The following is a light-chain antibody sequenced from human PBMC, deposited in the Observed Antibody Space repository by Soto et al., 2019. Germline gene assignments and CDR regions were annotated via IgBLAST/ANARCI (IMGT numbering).Light chain of an antibody. CDR3: SSYTSSSTHVV. CDR2: EVS. CDR1: SSDVGSYNR. V-gene: IGLV2-18*02. J-gene: IGLJ2*01. Sequence: QSVLTQPASVSGSPGQSVTISCTGTSSDVGSYNRVSWYQQPPGTAPKLMIYEVSNRPSGVPDRFSGSKSGNTASLTISGLQAEDEADYYCSSYTSSSTHVVFGGGTKVTVL.